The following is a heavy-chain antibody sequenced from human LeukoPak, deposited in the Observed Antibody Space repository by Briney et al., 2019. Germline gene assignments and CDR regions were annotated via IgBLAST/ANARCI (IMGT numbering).Heavy chain of an antibody. CDR3: ARDLRSILGNDAFDI. CDR1: GFAFSDYY. V-gene: IGHV3-11*01. D-gene: IGHD2-21*01. J-gene: IGHJ3*02. Sequence: GGSLRLSCAASGFAFSDYYMSWIRQAPGKGLEWVSYISSSGSAIYYADSVKGRFTISRDNAKNSLYLQMNSLRAEDTADYYCARDLRSILGNDAFDIWGQGTMVTVSS. CDR2: ISSSGSAI.